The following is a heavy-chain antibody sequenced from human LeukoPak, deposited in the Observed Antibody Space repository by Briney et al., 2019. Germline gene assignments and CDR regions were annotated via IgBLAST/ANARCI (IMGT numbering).Heavy chain of an antibody. V-gene: IGHV1-2*02. CDR2: INPNSGGT. J-gene: IGHJ6*03. CDR1: GYTFTGYY. CDR3: AKGIAVAGTPYYYYMDV. Sequence: ASVKVSCKASGYTFTGYYMHWVRQAPGQGLEWMGWINPNSGGTNYAQKFQGRVTMTRDTSISTAYMELSSLRSEDTAVYYCAKGIAVAGTPYYYYMDVWGRGTTVTVSS. D-gene: IGHD6-19*01.